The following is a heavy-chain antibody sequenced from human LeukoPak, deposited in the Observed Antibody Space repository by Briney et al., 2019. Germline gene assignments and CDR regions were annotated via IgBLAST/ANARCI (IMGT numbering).Heavy chain of an antibody. Sequence: ASVKVSCKTSGYTFTGYYMHWVRQAPGQGLEWLGWINPTTGHTKNAEKLQGRVTMTRDTPITTVYMELNRLRSDDTATYYCARGGSGMVDLWGQGTLVSVSS. CDR1: GYTFTGYY. J-gene: IGHJ5*02. CDR3: ARGGSGMVDL. V-gene: IGHV1-2*02. D-gene: IGHD3-10*01. CDR2: INPTTGHT.